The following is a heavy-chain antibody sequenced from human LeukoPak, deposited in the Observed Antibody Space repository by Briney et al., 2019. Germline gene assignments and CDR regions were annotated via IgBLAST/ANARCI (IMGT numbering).Heavy chain of an antibody. CDR1: GFTFSDYY. D-gene: IGHD1-26*01. CDR3: ARELREHGVFDI. CDR2: IYSDGST. Sequence: GGSLRLSCAASGFTFSDYYMSWIRQAPGTGLEWVSEIYSDGSTYYAASVKGRFSISRDKSKNTVYLQMNSLRAEDTAVYYCARELREHGVFDIWGQGTMVTVS. J-gene: IGHJ3*02. V-gene: IGHV3-53*01.